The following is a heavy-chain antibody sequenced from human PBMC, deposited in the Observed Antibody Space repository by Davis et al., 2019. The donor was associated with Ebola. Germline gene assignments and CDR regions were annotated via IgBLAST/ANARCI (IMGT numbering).Heavy chain of an antibody. V-gene: IGHV4-4*02. D-gene: IGHD3-22*01. Sequence: MPSETLSLTCAVSGGSISSSNWWSWVRQPPGKGLEWIGEIYHSGSTNYNPSLKSRVTISVDKSKNQFSLKLSSVTAADTAVYYCARDQGTYYYDSCFDYWGQGTLVTASS. CDR3: ARDQGTYYYDSCFDY. CDR2: IYHSGST. J-gene: IGHJ4*02. CDR1: GGSISSSNW.